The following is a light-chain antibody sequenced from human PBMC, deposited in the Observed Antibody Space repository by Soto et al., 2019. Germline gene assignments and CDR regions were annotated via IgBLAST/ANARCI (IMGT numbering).Light chain of an antibody. J-gene: IGLJ2*01. CDR3: SSYTGSSTLVL. CDR2: DVT. CDR1: SSDLGGYNY. Sequence: QSALTQPASVSGSPGQSITIPCTGTSSDLGGYNYVSWYQQHPGKAPKLMIYDVTNRPSGVSNRFSGSKSGNTASLTISGLQAEDEADYYCSSYTGSSTLVLFGGGTKLTVL. V-gene: IGLV2-14*01.